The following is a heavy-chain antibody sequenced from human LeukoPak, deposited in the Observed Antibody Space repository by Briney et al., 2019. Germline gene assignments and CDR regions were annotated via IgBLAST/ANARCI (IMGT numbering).Heavy chain of an antibody. CDR2: IKQDGSEK. CDR3: AKTREQWLAYDAFDI. J-gene: IGHJ3*02. Sequence: GGSLRLSCAASGFTFSSYWMSWVRQAPGKGLEWVANIKQDGSEKYYVDSVKGRFTNSRDNAKNSLYLQMNSLRAEDTAVYYCAKTREQWLAYDAFDIWGQGTMVTVSS. D-gene: IGHD6-19*01. CDR1: GFTFSSYW. V-gene: IGHV3-7*01.